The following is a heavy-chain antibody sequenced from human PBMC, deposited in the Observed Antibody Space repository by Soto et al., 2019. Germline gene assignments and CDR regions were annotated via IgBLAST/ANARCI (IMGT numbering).Heavy chain of an antibody. CDR2: ISAYNGNT. D-gene: IGHD4-17*01. J-gene: IGHJ4*02. V-gene: IGHV1-18*01. Sequence: ASVKVSCKASGYTFTSYGISWVRQAPGQGLEWMGWISAYNGNTNYAQKLQGRVTMTTDTSTSTAYMELRSLRSDDTAVYYCATSTVVPTFGEYVYWGRGTLVTVSS. CDR3: ATSTVVPTFGEYVY. CDR1: GYTFTSYG.